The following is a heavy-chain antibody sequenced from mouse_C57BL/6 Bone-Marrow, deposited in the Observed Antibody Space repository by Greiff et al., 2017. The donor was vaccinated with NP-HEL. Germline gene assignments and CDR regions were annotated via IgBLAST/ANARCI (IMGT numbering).Heavy chain of an antibody. J-gene: IGHJ3*01. D-gene: IGHD4-1*01. Sequence: VKLVESGPGLVAPSQSLSITCTVSGFSLTSYGVDWVRQSPGKGLEWLGVIWGVGSTNYNSALKSRLSISKDNSKSQVFLKMNSLQTDDTAMYYCASEAPNWDGGFAYWGQGTLVTVSA. CDR3: ASEAPNWDGGFAY. CDR2: IWGVGST. CDR1: GFSLTSYG. V-gene: IGHV2-6*01.